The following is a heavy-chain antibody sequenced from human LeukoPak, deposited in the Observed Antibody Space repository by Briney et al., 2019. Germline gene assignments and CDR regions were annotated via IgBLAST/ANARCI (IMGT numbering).Heavy chain of an antibody. D-gene: IGHD3-22*01. CDR3: ARGRSYYDSSGYQSDY. Sequence: SETLSLTCTVSGGSISSYYWSWIRQPPGKGLEWIGEINHSGSTNYNPSLKSRVTISVDTSKNQFSLKLSSVTAADTAVYYCARGRSYYDSSGYQSDYWGQGTLVTVSS. CDR1: GGSISSYY. J-gene: IGHJ4*02. V-gene: IGHV4-34*01. CDR2: INHSGST.